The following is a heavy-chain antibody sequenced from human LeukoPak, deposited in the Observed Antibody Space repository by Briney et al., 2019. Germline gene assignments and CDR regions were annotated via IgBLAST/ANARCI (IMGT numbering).Heavy chain of an antibody. CDR1: GFTFSSYS. J-gene: IGHJ6*03. CDR2: VSSSSSYI. V-gene: IGHV3-21*01. CDR3: ARGYCSGGSCYYYMDV. Sequence: GGSLRLSCAASGFTFSSYSMNWVRQAPGKGLEWVSSVSSSSSYIYYADSVKGRFTISRDNAKNSLYLQMNSLRAEDTAVYYCARGYCSGGSCYYYMDVWGKGTTVTVSS. D-gene: IGHD2-15*01.